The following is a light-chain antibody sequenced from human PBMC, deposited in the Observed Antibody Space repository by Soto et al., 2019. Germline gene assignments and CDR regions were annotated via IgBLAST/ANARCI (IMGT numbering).Light chain of an antibody. Sequence: SVLTQPASVSGFPGQSITISCTGNNNEFVGYIFFSWYQHHPGKAPKLMIYDVSNRPSGVSIRFSGSKSGNTASLTISGLQAEDEADYYCSSYTSSSTLYVFGTGTKVTVL. J-gene: IGLJ1*01. CDR2: DVS. CDR3: SSYTSSSTLYV. V-gene: IGLV2-14*03. CDR1: NNEFVGYIF.